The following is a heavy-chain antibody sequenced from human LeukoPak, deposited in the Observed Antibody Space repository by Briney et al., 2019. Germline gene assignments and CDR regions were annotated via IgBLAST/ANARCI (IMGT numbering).Heavy chain of an antibody. CDR1: GYTFTSYG. CDR3: ARDAELLWFGELPTNFDY. J-gene: IGHJ4*02. V-gene: IGHV1-18*01. Sequence: ASVKVSCKASGYTFTSYGISWVRQAPGQRLEWMGWISAYNGNTNYAQKLQGRVTMTTDTSTSTAYMELRSLRSDDTAVYYCARDAELLWFGELPTNFDYWGQGTLVTVSS. D-gene: IGHD3-10*01. CDR2: ISAYNGNT.